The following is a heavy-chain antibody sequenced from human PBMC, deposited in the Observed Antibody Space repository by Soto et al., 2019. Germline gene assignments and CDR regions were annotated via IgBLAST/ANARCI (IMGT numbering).Heavy chain of an antibody. V-gene: IGHV3-23*01. D-gene: IGHD3-10*01. CDR2: ISGSGGST. CDR3: VLWPPYYFDY. J-gene: IGHJ4*02. Sequence: PGGSLRLSCVASGFTFRNYAMSWVRQAPGKGLEWVSAISGSGGSTYYADSVKGRFTISRDNSKNTLYLQMNSLRAEDTAVYYCVLWPPYYFDYWGQGTLVTVSS. CDR1: GFTFRNYA.